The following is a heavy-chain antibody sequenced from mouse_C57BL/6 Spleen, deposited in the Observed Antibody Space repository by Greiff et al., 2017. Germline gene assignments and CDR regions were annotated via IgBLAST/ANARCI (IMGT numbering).Heavy chain of an antibody. CDR3: ARGVLPYYYGISYDYAMDY. V-gene: IGHV1-52*01. J-gene: IGHJ4*01. D-gene: IGHD1-1*01. Sequence: QVQLQQPGAELVRPGSSVKLSCKASGYTFTSYWMHWVKQRPIQGLEWIGNIDPSDSETHYNQKFKDKATLTVDKSSSTAYMQLSSLTSEDSAVYYCARGVLPYYYGISYDYAMDYWGQGTSVTVSS. CDR2: IDPSDSET. CDR1: GYTFTSYW.